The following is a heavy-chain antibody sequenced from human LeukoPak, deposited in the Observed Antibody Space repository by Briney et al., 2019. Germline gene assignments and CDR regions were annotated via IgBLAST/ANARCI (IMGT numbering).Heavy chain of an antibody. CDR1: GFTFDSYA. D-gene: IGHD6-19*01. CDR3: AKLTSGWFEDY. J-gene: IGHJ4*02. CDR2: ITDSGSAT. V-gene: IGHV3-23*01. Sequence: GGSLRLSCAVSGFTFDSYAMTWVRQAPGKGLEWVSAITDSGSATFYADSVKGRFIISTDSSKNTFYLQMSSLRAEDTAVYCGAKLTSGWFEDYWGQGTLVTVSS.